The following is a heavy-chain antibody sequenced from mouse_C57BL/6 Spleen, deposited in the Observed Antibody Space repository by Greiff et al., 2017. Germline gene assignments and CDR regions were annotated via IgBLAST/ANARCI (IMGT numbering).Heavy chain of an antibody. V-gene: IGHV2-5*01. Sequence: VQLQQSGPGLVQPSQSLSITCTVSGFSLTSYGVHWVRQSPGKGLEWLGVIWRGGSTDYNAAFMSRLSITKDNSKSQVFFKMNSLQADDTAIYYCAKGDDGRGDYAMDYWGQGTSVTVSS. D-gene: IGHD1-1*01. CDR1: GFSLTSYG. J-gene: IGHJ4*01. CDR3: AKGDDGRGDYAMDY. CDR2: IWRGGST.